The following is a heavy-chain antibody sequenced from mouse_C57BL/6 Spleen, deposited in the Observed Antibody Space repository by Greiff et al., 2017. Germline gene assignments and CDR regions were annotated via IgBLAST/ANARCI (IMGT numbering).Heavy chain of an antibody. V-gene: IGHV1-64*01. CDR1: GYTFTSYW. CDR3: ARSSYYGSSYGY. D-gene: IGHD1-1*01. CDR2: IHPNSGST. Sequence: QVQLQQPGAELVKPGASVKLSCTASGYTFTSYWMHWVKHRPGQGLEWIGMIHPNSGSTNYNEKFKSKATLTVDKSSSTAYMQLSSLTSEDSAVYYCARSSYYGSSYGYWGQGTTLTVSS. J-gene: IGHJ2*01.